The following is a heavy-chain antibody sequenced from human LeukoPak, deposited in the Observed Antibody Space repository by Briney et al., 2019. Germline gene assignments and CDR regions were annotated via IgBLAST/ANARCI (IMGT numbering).Heavy chain of an antibody. J-gene: IGHJ4*02. Sequence: GASVKVSCKASGYTFTSYGISWVRQAPGQGLEWMGWISAYNGNTNYAQKLQGRVTMTTGTSTSTAYMELRSLRSDDTAVYYCARGYCSGGSCYYFDYWGQGTLVTVSS. CDR3: ARGYCSGGSCYYFDY. CDR1: GYTFTSYG. D-gene: IGHD2-15*01. V-gene: IGHV1-18*01. CDR2: ISAYNGNT.